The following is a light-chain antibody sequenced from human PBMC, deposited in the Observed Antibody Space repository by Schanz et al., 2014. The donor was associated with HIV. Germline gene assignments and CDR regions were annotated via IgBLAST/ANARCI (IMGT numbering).Light chain of an antibody. CDR1: SSDIGGYDV. J-gene: IGLJ1*01. CDR3: SSKATGGRAPFV. CDR2: DVT. V-gene: IGLV2-14*03. Sequence: QSALTQPASVSGSPGQSITISCTGTSSDIGGYDVVSWYQQHPDKAPKLIIYDVTTRPSGISYRFSGSKSGNTASLTISGLQAEDEADYYCSSKATGGRAPFVFGGGTKLTVL.